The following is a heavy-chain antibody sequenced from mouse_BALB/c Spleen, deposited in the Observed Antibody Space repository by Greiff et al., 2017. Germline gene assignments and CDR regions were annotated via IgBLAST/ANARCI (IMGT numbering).Heavy chain of an antibody. CDR2: ISSGSSTI. CDR1: GFTFSSFG. V-gene: IGHV5-17*02. J-gene: IGHJ2*01. D-gene: IGHD2-3*01. Sequence: EVMLVESGGGLVQPGGSRKLSCAASGFTFSSFGMHWVRQAPEKGLEWVAYISSGSSTIYYADTVKGRFTISRDNPKNTLFLQMTSLRSEDTAMYYCARSSYDGYCQIFDYWGQGTTLTVSS. CDR3: ARSSYDGYCQIFDY.